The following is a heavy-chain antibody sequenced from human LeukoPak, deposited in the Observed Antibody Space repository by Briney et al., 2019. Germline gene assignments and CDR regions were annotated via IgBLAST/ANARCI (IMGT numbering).Heavy chain of an antibody. Sequence: GRSLRLSCAASGFTFDDYAMHWVRQAPGKGLEWVSGISWNSGSIGYADSVKGRFTISRDNAKNSLYLQMNSLRAEDTAVYYCARDPGGAGANGIDYWGKGTLVTVSS. J-gene: IGHJ4*02. V-gene: IGHV3-9*01. CDR1: GFTFDDYA. CDR3: ARDPGGAGANGIDY. D-gene: IGHD3-10*01. CDR2: ISWNSGSI.